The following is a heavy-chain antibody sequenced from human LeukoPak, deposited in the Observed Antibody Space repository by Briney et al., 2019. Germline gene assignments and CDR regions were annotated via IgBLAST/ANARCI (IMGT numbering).Heavy chain of an antibody. CDR2: IYTSWRT. CDR1: GGPISWYY. Sequence: SETLSLTCAVSGGPISWYYWSWIRQPARKGLEWVGRIYTSWRTNYNPSLARRVTMSVYTAKNQFSLKLSPVTAADTGVYFFARGNTGKGAFDIWGQGTMVTVSS. CDR3: ARGNTGKGAFDI. D-gene: IGHD3-16*01. V-gene: IGHV4-4*07. J-gene: IGHJ3*02.